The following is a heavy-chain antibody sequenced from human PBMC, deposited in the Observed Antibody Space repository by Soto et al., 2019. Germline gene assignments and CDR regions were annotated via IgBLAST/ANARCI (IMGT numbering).Heavy chain of an antibody. D-gene: IGHD3-22*01. V-gene: IGHV3-9*01. CDR1: GFTFDDYD. Sequence: HPGGSLRLSCAASGFTFDDYDMHWVRQAPGKGLEWVSGISWNSGSIGYADSVKGRFTISRDNAKNSLYLHMNSLRAEDTALYYCAKDSLNGYYYDSSSQRFRPYDFDYWGQGTLVTVSS. CDR2: ISWNSGSI. J-gene: IGHJ4*02. CDR3: AKDSLNGYYYDSSSQRFRPYDFDY.